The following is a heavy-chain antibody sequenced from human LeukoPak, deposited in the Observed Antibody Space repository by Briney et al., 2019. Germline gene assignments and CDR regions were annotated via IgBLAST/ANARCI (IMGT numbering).Heavy chain of an antibody. D-gene: IGHD5-12*01. CDR1: GLMFSDSA. V-gene: IGHV3-73*01. Sequence: PGGSLRLSCAASGLMFSDSAIHWVRQASGRGLEWVGRIRSKPNNYATTYPASVTGRFTISRDDSKNTAYLQMNGLQSEDTAVYFCTSQTDMVVAPRTFNYWGQGTLVTVSS. CDR3: TSQTDMVVAPRTFNY. CDR2: IRSKPNNYAT. J-gene: IGHJ4*02.